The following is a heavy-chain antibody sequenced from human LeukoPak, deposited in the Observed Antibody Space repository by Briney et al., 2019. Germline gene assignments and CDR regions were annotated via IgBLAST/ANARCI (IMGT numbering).Heavy chain of an antibody. J-gene: IGHJ4*02. CDR2: ISWNSGSI. CDR1: GFSFSSYW. V-gene: IGHV3-9*01. CDR3: AKDSEQWLVEGIDY. Sequence: PGGSLRLSCAASGFSFSSYWMSWVRQAPGKGLEWVSGISWNSGSIGYADSVKGRFTISRDNAKNSLYLQMNSLRAEDTALYYCAKDSEQWLVEGIDYWGQGTLVTVSS. D-gene: IGHD6-19*01.